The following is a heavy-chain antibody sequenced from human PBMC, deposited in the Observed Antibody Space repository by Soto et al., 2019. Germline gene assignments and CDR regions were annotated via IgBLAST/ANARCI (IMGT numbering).Heavy chain of an antibody. D-gene: IGHD6-19*01. CDR2: ISYDGSNK. Sequence: GGSLRLSCAASGFTFSSYAMHWVRQAPGKGLEWVAVISYDGSNKYYADSVKGRFTISRDNSKNTLYLQMNSLRAEDTAVYYCARDEGIAVAGMRAFDIWGQGTMVTVSS. CDR3: ARDEGIAVAGMRAFDI. CDR1: GFTFSSYA. J-gene: IGHJ3*02. V-gene: IGHV3-30-3*01.